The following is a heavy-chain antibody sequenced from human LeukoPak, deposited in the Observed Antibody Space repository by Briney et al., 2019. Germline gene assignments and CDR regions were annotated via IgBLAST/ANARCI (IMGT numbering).Heavy chain of an antibody. Sequence: SETLSLTCTVSGGSISSYYWSWIRQPPGKGLEWIGEINHSGSTNYNPSLKSRVTISVDTSKNQFSLKLSSVTAADTAVYYCARRELRWYYYYMDVWGKGTTVTISS. CDR1: GGSISSYY. J-gene: IGHJ6*03. V-gene: IGHV4-34*01. CDR2: INHSGST. CDR3: ARRELRWYYYYMDV. D-gene: IGHD1-26*01.